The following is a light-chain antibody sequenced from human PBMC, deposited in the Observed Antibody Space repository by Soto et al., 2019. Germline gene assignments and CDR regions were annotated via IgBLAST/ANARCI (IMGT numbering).Light chain of an antibody. Sequence: EIGLTQSPATLSLSAGDRATITCRASQSVSTYLAWYQQKPGQAPKLLIYDASDRVTGIAARFSGSGSGTDFILTTICLEPEDFAVYYCQQRSNWPPRITFGHGTRLEIK. V-gene: IGKV3-11*01. J-gene: IGKJ5*01. CDR2: DAS. CDR1: QSVSTY. CDR3: QQRSNWPPRIT.